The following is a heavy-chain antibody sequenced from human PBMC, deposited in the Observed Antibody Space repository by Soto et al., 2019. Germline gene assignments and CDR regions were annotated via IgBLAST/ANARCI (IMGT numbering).Heavy chain of an antibody. Sequence: GGSLRLSCAASGFTFSSYGMHWVRQAPGKGLEWVAVIWYDGSNKYYADSVKGRFTISRDNSKNTLYLQMNSLRAEDTAVYYCARDVGNIVATIIDYWGQGTLVTVSS. CDR2: IWYDGSNK. D-gene: IGHD5-12*01. V-gene: IGHV3-33*01. CDR1: GFTFSSYG. CDR3: ARDVGNIVATIIDY. J-gene: IGHJ4*02.